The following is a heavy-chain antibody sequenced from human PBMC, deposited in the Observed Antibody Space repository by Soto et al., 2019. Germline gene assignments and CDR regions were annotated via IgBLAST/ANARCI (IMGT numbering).Heavy chain of an antibody. CDR3: ARHEIVVVPAAMPGTVDY. Sequence: QLQLQESGPGLVKPSETLSLTCTVSGGSISSSSYYWGWIRQPPGKGLEWIGSIYYSGSTYYNPSLKSRVTISVDTSKNQFSLKLSSVTAADTAVYYCARHEIVVVPAAMPGTVDYWGQGTLVTVSS. CDR2: IYYSGST. D-gene: IGHD2-2*01. V-gene: IGHV4-39*01. J-gene: IGHJ4*02. CDR1: GGSISSSSYY.